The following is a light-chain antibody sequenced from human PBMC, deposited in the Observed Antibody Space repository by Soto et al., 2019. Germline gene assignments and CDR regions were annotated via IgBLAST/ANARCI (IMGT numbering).Light chain of an antibody. Sequence: QSALTQPRSVSGSPGQSVTISCTGTSSDVGGYNYVSWYQQHPGKAPKLMIYDVSKRPSGVPDRFSGSKSGNTASLTISGXXXXXXXDYYCCSYAGSYTYVFGTGTELTVL. CDR3: CSYAGSYTYV. CDR2: DVS. CDR1: SSDVGGYNY. V-gene: IGLV2-11*01. J-gene: IGLJ1*01.